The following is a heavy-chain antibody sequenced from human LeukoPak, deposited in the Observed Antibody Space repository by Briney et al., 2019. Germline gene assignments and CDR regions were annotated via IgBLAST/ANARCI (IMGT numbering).Heavy chain of an antibody. CDR3: AKGLDYGDYAYWYFDL. J-gene: IGHJ2*01. V-gene: IGHV3-48*03. Sequence: GGSLRLSCAASGFTFSSYEMNWVRQAPGKGLEWVSYISSSGNTIYYADSVKGRFTISRDNSKNTLYLQMNSLRAEDTAVYYCAKGLDYGDYAYWYFDLWGRGTLVTVSS. D-gene: IGHD4-17*01. CDR2: ISSSGNTI. CDR1: GFTFSSYE.